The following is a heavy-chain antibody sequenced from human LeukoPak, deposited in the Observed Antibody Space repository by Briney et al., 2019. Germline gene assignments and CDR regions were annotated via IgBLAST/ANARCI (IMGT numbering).Heavy chain of an antibody. CDR2: INGDGTST. Sequence: GGSLRLSCAASGFTFSDYWMHWVRQAPGKGLVWVSRINGDGTSTRYADSVKGRFTISRDNAKNTVYLQMHSLSAEDTAVYYRAKLVGATTGIDYWGQGTLVTVSS. CDR3: AKLVGATTGIDY. CDR1: GFTFSDYW. V-gene: IGHV3-74*01. J-gene: IGHJ4*02. D-gene: IGHD1-26*01.